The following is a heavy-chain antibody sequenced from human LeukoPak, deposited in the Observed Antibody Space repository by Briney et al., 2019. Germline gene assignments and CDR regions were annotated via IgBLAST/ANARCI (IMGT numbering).Heavy chain of an antibody. CDR3: ARVGNYYGSGSYYNGDAFDI. CDR1: GGSIRSGGYF. V-gene: IGHV4-31*03. CDR2: IYYSGST. D-gene: IGHD3-10*01. Sequence: SETLSLTCTVSGGSIRSGGYFWSWIRQHPGKGLEWIGYIYYSGSTHYNPSLKSRVSISVDTSKNQFSLKLSSVTAADTAVYYCARVGNYYGSGSYYNGDAFDIWGQGTMVTVSS. J-gene: IGHJ3*02.